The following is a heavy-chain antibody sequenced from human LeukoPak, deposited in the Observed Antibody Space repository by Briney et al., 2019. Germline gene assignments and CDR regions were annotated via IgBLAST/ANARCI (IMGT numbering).Heavy chain of an antibody. CDR1: GFTVSSNY. CDR3: TKDPSFWSGFYDY. CDR2: IYSGGST. V-gene: IGHV3-53*01. D-gene: IGHD3-3*01. J-gene: IGHJ4*02. Sequence: PGGSLRLSCAASGFTVSSNYMSWVRQAPGKGLEWVSVIYSGGSTYYADSVKGRFTISRDNSKNTLFLQMNSLRAGDTAVYYCTKDPSFWSGFYDYWGQGTLVTVSS.